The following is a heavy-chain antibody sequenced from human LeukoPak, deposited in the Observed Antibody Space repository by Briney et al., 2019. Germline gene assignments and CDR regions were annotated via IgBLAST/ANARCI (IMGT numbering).Heavy chain of an antibody. J-gene: IGHJ4*02. V-gene: IGHV4-34*01. D-gene: IGHD6-13*01. CDR1: GGSFSGYY. CDR2: INHSGST. Sequence: SETLSLTCAVYGGSFSGYYWSWIRQPPGKGLEWIGEINHSGSTNYNPSLKSRVTISVDTSKNQFSLKLSSVTAADTAVYYCARPRYSSSWYPFDYWGQGTLVTVSS. CDR3: ARPRYSSSWYPFDY.